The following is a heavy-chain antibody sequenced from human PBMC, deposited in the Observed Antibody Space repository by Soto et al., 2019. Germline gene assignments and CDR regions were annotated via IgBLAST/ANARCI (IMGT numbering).Heavy chain of an antibody. J-gene: IGHJ4*02. Sequence: QITLNESGPTVVRPTETLTLTCRFSGFSLTTSGVGVGWIRQSPGKAPEWLALIYWDDDKRYSASLKSRLTITKETSKNRVGLTVSDLDPTDTATYYCAHRVLRTVFGLVTTTAIYFDFWGQGTPVAVSS. CDR2: IYWDDDK. CDR1: GFSLTTSGVG. CDR3: AHRVLRTVFGLVTTTAIYFDF. V-gene: IGHV2-5*02. D-gene: IGHD3-3*01.